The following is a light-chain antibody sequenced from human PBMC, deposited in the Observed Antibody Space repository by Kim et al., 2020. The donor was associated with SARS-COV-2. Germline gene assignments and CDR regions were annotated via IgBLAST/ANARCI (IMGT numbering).Light chain of an antibody. V-gene: IGKV1-9*01. CDR3: QQYNSYPYT. J-gene: IGKJ2*01. CDR1: RDISDS. Sequence: MQLTQSPSSLSASVGDRVTITCRASRDISDSLGWYQQKPGKAPTLLIYAVSTLQRGVPSRFSGSGSGTDFTLTISSLQPEDFTTYYCQQYNSYPYTFGQGTKLEI. CDR2: AVS.